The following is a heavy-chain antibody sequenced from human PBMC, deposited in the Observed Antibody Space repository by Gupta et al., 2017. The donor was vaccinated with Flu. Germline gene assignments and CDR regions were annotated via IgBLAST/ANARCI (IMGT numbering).Heavy chain of an antibody. V-gene: IGHV4-61*02. D-gene: IGHD1-1*01. J-gene: IGHJ6*02. CDR3: ARAPTKGPYYYYGMDV. CDR1: GDSISSGSYY. Sequence: QVQLQESGPGLVKPSQTLSLTCTVSGDSISSGSYYWSWIRQPAGKGLEWIGRIYTSGSTNYNPSLKSRVTISVDTSKNQFSLKLSSVTAADTAVYYCARAPTKGPYYYYGMDVWGQGTTVTVSS. CDR2: IYTSGST.